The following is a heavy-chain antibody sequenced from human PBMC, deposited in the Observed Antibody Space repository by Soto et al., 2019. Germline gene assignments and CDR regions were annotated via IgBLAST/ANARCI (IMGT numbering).Heavy chain of an antibody. CDR2: IYYSGST. CDR3: ARTPSSSWYLDWFDP. Sequence: SETLSLTCTVSGGSISSYYWSWIRQPPGKGLEWIGYIYYSGSTNYNPSLKSRVTISVDTSKNQSSLKLSSVTAADTAVYYCARTPSSSWYLDWFDPWGQGTLVTVSS. J-gene: IGHJ5*02. V-gene: IGHV4-59*01. D-gene: IGHD6-13*01. CDR1: GGSISSYY.